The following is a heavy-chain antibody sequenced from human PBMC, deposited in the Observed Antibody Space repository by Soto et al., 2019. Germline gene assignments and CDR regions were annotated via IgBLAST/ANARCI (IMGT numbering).Heavy chain of an antibody. J-gene: IGHJ4*02. CDR3: ARDVRGYSYGMGGLDY. Sequence: QVQLQESGPGLVKPSQTLSLTCTVSGGSISSGGYYWSWIRQHPGKGLEWIGYIYYSGSTYYNPSLTSRVTISVDTSKNQCSLKLSSVTAADTAVYYCARDVRGYSYGMGGLDYWGQGTLVTVSS. D-gene: IGHD5-18*01. V-gene: IGHV4-31*03. CDR2: IYYSGST. CDR1: GGSISSGGYY.